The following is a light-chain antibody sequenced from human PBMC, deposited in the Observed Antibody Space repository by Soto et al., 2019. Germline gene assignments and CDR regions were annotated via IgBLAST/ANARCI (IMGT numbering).Light chain of an antibody. CDR3: QQYGSSPFA. CDR1: QSVSSTY. J-gene: IGKJ3*01. CDR2: GAS. V-gene: IGKV3-20*01. Sequence: EIVLTQSPGTLSLSPGERATLSCRASQSVSSTYLAWYQQKPGRAPRLLIYGASNRATGIPDRFSGSGSGTDFTLTISRLEPEDVAVYYCQQYGSSPFAFGHGTKVDI.